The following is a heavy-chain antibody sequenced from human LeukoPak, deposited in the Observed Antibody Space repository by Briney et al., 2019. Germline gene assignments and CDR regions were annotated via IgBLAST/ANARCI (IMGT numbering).Heavy chain of an antibody. CDR2: IIPIFGIA. CDR1: GGTFSSFA. Sequence: SVKVSCKASGGTFSSFAISWVRQAPGQGLEWMGRIIPIFGIANYAQKFQGRVTITADKSTSTAYMELSSLRSEDTAVYYCARTYYYDSSGYYRYYFDYWGQGTLVTVSS. D-gene: IGHD3-22*01. V-gene: IGHV1-69*04. J-gene: IGHJ4*02. CDR3: ARTYYYDSSGYYRYYFDY.